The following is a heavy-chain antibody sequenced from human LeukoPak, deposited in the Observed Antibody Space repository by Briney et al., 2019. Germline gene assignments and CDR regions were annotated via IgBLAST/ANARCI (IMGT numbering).Heavy chain of an antibody. CDR1: GFTFSSYG. D-gene: IGHD6-13*01. V-gene: IGHV3-33*01. Sequence: GRSLRLSCAASGFTFSSYGMHWVRQAPGKGLEWVAVIWYDGSNKYYADSVKGRFTISRDNSKNTLYLQMNSLRAEDTAVYYCARDQRAAAGTYYYGMDVWGQGTSVTVSS. CDR2: IWYDGSNK. CDR3: ARDQRAAAGTYYYGMDV. J-gene: IGHJ6*02.